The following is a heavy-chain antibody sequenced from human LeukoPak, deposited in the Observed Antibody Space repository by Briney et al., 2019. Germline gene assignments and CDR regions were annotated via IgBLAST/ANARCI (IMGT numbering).Heavy chain of an antibody. CDR2: IYYSGST. CDR1: GGSISSSSYY. V-gene: IGHV4-39*07. CDR3: ARDHPTPNTGYMDV. D-gene: IGHD2-8*02. J-gene: IGHJ6*03. Sequence: SETLSLTCSVSGGSISSSSYYWGWIRQPPGKGLEWIGSIYYSGSTYYNPSLKSRVTISVDTSKNQFSLKLSFVTAADTAVYYCARDHPTPNTGYMDVWGKGTTVTVSS.